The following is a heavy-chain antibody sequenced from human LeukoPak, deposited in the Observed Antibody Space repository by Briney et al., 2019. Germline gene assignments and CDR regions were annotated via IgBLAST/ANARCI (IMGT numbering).Heavy chain of an antibody. D-gene: IGHD3-10*01. CDR1: GGSISSYY. J-gene: IGHJ5*02. CDR2: IHYTGST. CDR3: VRGGYYGSGNDFRFDP. V-gene: IGHV4-59*01. Sequence: SETLSLTCTVSGGSISSYYWSRIRQSPGKGLECIGYIHYTGSTNYNPSLKSRVTISVETSKNQFSLKLKSVTAADTAVYYCVRGGYYGSGNDFRFDPWGQGTLVTVSS.